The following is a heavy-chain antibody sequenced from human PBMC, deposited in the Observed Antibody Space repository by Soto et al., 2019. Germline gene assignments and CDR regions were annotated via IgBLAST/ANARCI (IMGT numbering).Heavy chain of an antibody. J-gene: IGHJ4*02. D-gene: IGHD1-26*01. CDR1: GGSISSYY. Sequence: PSETLSLTCTVSGGSISSYYWSWIRQPPGKGLEWIGYIYYRGSTNYNPSLKSRVTISVDTSKNQFSLKLSSVTAADTAVYYCARGAVGAIDNWGQGTLVTSPQ. CDR2: IYYRGST. CDR3: ARGAVGAIDN. V-gene: IGHV4-59*01.